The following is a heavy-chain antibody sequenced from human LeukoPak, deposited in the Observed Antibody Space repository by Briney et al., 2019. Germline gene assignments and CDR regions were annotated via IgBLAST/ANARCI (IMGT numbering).Heavy chain of an antibody. J-gene: IGHJ2*01. CDR2: INHSGST. Sequence: KPSETLSLTCAVYGGSFSGYYWSWIRQPPGKGLEWIGEINHSGSTDYNPSLKSRVTISVDTSKNQFSLKLSSVTAADTALYYCARRGERLRDFDWRYFDLWGRGTLVTVSS. CDR1: GGSFSGYY. CDR3: ARRGERLRDFDWRYFDL. D-gene: IGHD3-9*01. V-gene: IGHV4-34*01.